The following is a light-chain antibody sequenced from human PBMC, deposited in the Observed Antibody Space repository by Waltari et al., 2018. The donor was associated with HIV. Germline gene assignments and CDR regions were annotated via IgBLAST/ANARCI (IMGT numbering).Light chain of an antibody. V-gene: IGLV2-14*03. CDR3: SSYTSNITRV. CDR2: DVS. J-gene: IGLJ3*02. Sequence: QSALTQPASVSGSPGQSITISCTGTSSDVGGYNYVPWYPQHPGKAPKLMIYDVSNRPSGVSNRFSGSKSGNTASLTISGLQAEDEADYYCSSYTSNITRVFGGGTKLTVL. CDR1: SSDVGGYNY.